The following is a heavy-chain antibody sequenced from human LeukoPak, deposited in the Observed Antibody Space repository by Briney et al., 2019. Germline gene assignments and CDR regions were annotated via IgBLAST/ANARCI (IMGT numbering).Heavy chain of an antibody. J-gene: IGHJ4*02. D-gene: IGHD3-22*01. CDR2: IIPIRGIA. CDR1: GGTFSSYA. V-gene: IGHV1-69*04. CDR3: ARGAYYDSSGYYLGGPFDY. Sequence: GASVKVSCKASGGTFSSYAISWVRQAPGQGLEWMGRIIPIRGIANYAQKFQGRVTITADKSTSTAYMELSSLRSEDTAVYYCARGAYYDSSGYYLGGPFDYWGQGTLVTVSS.